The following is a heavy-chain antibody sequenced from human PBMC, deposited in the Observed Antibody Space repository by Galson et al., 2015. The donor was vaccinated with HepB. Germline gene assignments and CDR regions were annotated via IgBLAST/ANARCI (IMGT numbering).Heavy chain of an antibody. J-gene: IGHJ3*02. CDR2: IGGGGRST. Sequence: SLRLSCAVSGFTFSSYAMSWVRQAPGKGLECVSVIGGGGRSTYYADFVEGRFTISRDNSKNTLYLEVNSLRAEDTAIYHCARVWDGFDIWGQGTMVTVSS. CDR1: GFTFSSYA. CDR3: ARVWDGFDI. V-gene: IGHV3-23*01.